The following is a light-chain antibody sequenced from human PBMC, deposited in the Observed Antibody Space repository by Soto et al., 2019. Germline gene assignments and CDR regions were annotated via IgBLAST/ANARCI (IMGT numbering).Light chain of an antibody. V-gene: IGKV3-11*01. J-gene: IGKJ4*01. CDR1: QSLSSS. CDR2: DAS. Sequence: EIVLTQSPATLSLSPGERATLSCRASQSLSSSLAWYQQKPGQAPRLLIYDASNRATGIPARFSGSGSGTDFTLTISSLEPEDFAVYYCQQRSNWVTFGGGTKVEIK. CDR3: QQRSNWVT.